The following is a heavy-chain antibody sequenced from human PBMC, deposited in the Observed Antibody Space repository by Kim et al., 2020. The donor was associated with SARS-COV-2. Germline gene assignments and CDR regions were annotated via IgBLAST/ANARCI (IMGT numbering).Heavy chain of an antibody. CDR3: AIPPWGAAGGHAAFHI. CDR2: ISSSSNYI. V-gene: IGHV3-21*01. J-gene: IGHJ3*02. Sequence: GGSLRLSCAASGFTFSGYGMNWVRQAPGKGLEWVSSISSSSNYIYYADSLKGRSTISRDNAKNSLYLQMNSLRAEDTAVYYCAIPPWGAAGGHAAFHIWGQGTMVTVSS. CDR1: GFTFSGYG. D-gene: IGHD6-13*01.